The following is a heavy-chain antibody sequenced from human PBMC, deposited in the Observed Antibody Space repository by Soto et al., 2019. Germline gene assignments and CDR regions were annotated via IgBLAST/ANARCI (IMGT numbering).Heavy chain of an antibody. V-gene: IGHV3-23*01. D-gene: IGHD2-8*01. CDR1: GFTFSNYA. J-gene: IGHJ6*02. CDR3: AKGGRRVLIPMDV. Sequence: QLLESGGXLVQTGGSLRLSCTASGFTFSNYAMSWVRQAPGKGLEWVSGIRSSGESTYYADSVKGRLTISRDNSKNMLYLQINSPRAEDTAVYYCAKGGRRVLIPMDVWGQGTTVTVSS. CDR2: IRSSGEST.